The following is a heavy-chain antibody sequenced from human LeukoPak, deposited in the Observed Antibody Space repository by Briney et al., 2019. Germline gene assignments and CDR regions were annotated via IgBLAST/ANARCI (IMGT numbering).Heavy chain of an antibody. J-gene: IGHJ6*03. CDR2: IYHSGST. CDR1: GYSISSGYY. V-gene: IGHV4-38-2*02. CDR3: ARAPGPVYYYYYMDV. Sequence: SETLSLTCTVSGYSISSGYYWGWIRQPPGKGLEWIGSIYHSGSTYYNPSLKSRVTISVDTSKNRFSLKLSSVTAADTAVYYCARAPGPVYYYYYMDVWGKGTTVTVSS. D-gene: IGHD3-10*01.